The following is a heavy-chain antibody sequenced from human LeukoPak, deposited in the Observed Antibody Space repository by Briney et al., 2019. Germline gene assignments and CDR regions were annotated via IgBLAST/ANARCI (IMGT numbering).Heavy chain of an antibody. D-gene: IGHD6-6*01. CDR1: GFTVSNNF. CDR2: VTGSGTTK. CDR3: ARERQLVTDY. Sequence: PGGSLRLSCAASGFTVSNNFMSWVRQAPGKGLEWVSSVTGSGTTKYYADSVKGRFVISRDNAKNSLYLQMNSLRAEDTAVYFCARERQLVTDYWGPGTLVTVSS. J-gene: IGHJ4*01. V-gene: IGHV3-21*06.